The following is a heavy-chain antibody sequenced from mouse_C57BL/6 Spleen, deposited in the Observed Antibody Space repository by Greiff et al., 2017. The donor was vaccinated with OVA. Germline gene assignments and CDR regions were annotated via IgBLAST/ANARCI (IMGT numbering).Heavy chain of an antibody. CDR3: ARDGTDAWFAY. D-gene: IGHD4-1*01. CDR2: IHPNSGST. V-gene: IGHV1-64*01. CDR1: SYTFTSYW. J-gene: IGHJ3*01. Sequence: VQLQQPGAELVKPGASVKLSCKASSYTFTSYWMHWVKQRPGQGLEWIGMIHPNSGSTNYNEKFKSKATLTVDKSSSTAYMQLSSLTSEDSAVYYCARDGTDAWFAYWGQGTLVTVSA.